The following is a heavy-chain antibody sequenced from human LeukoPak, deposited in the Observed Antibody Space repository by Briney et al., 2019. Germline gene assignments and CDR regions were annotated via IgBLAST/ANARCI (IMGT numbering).Heavy chain of an antibody. J-gene: IGHJ6*03. Sequence: ASVKVSCKASGYTFTGYYMHWVRQAPGQGLEWMGWINPNSGGTNYAQKFQGRVTMTRDTSISTAYMELSRLRSDDTAVYYCARDPSGYRYGYGPYYYMDVWAKGPRSPSP. CDR1: GYTFTGYY. D-gene: IGHD5-18*01. CDR3: ARDPSGYRYGYGPYYYMDV. CDR2: INPNSGGT. V-gene: IGHV1-2*02.